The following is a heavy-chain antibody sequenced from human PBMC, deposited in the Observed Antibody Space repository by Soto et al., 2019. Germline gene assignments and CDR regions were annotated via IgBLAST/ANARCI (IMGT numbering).Heavy chain of an antibody. V-gene: IGHV2-5*02. Sequence: SGPTLVNPTQTLTLTCTFSGFSLSTSGVGVGWIRQPPGRALEWLALIYWDDDKRYSPSLKSRLTITKDTSKNQVVLTMTNMDPVDIATYYCAPTLGYSSSDGPRFDYWGQGTLVTVSS. CDR1: GFSLSTSGVG. CDR2: IYWDDDK. D-gene: IGHD6-13*01. J-gene: IGHJ4*02. CDR3: APTLGYSSSDGPRFDY.